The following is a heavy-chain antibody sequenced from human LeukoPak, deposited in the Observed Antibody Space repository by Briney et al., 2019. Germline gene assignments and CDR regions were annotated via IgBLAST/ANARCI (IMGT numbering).Heavy chain of an antibody. CDR2: ISNSGSYT. CDR3: ARSRGAGPGAYFDY. J-gene: IGHJ4*02. Sequence: GGSLRLSCAASGFTFSDEYMSWIRQAPGKGLEWVSYISNSGSYTNYADSVKGRFTISRDNAKNSLYRQMNSLRAEDTAVYYCARSRGAGPGAYFDYWGQGTLITVSS. CDR1: GFTFSDEY. D-gene: IGHD6-19*01. V-gene: IGHV3-11*03.